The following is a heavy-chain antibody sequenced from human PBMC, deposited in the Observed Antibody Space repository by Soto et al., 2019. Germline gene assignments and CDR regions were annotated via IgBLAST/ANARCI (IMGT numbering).Heavy chain of an antibody. CDR3: ARDRGYYDSSGYSDDAFDI. CDR2: IYYSGST. CDR1: GGSISSYY. J-gene: IGHJ3*02. D-gene: IGHD3-22*01. V-gene: IGHV4-59*01. Sequence: SETLSLTCTVSGGSISSYYWSWIRQPPGKGLEWIGYIYYSGSTNYNPSLKSRVTISVDTSKNQFSLKLSSVTAADTAVYYCARDRGYYDSSGYSDDAFDIWGQGTMATVSS.